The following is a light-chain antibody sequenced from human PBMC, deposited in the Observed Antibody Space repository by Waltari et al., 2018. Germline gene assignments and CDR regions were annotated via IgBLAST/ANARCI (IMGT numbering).Light chain of an antibody. V-gene: IGLV2-14*01. J-gene: IGLJ2*01. CDR3: TSYATTSTVV. Sequence: QSALPQPASVSGSPGQSITISCTGPSSDVGGYNYVSWYQQHPGKAPKVMIYEVSNRPSGVSNRFSGSKSGNTASLTISGLQAEDEADYYCTSYATTSTVVFGGGTKLTVL. CDR2: EVS. CDR1: SSDVGGYNY.